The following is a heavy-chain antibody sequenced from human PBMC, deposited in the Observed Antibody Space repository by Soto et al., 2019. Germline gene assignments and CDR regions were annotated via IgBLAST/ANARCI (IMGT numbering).Heavy chain of an antibody. D-gene: IGHD4-17*01. CDR2: IYHSGST. V-gene: IGHV4-4*02. J-gene: IGHJ5*02. Sequence: SETLSLTCAVSGGSISSSNWWSWVRQPPGKGLEWIGEIYHSGSTNYNPSLKSRVTISVDKSKNQFSLKLSSVTAADTAVYYCARREYGGHTNGFDPWGQGTLVTVSS. CDR1: GGSISSSNW. CDR3: ARREYGGHTNGFDP.